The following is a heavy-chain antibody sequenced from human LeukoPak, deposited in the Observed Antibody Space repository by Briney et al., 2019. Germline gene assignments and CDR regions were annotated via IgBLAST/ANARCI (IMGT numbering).Heavy chain of an antibody. V-gene: IGHV4-34*01. J-gene: IGHJ4*02. CDR3: ARAQFDDFWSGYGLDY. Sequence: SETLSLTCAVYGGSFSGYYWSWIRQPPGKGLEWIGEINHSGSTNYNPSLKSRVTISVDTSKNQFPLKLSSVTAADTAVYYCARAQFDDFWSGYGLDYWGQGTLVTVSS. CDR1: GGSFSGYY. D-gene: IGHD3-3*01. CDR2: INHSGST.